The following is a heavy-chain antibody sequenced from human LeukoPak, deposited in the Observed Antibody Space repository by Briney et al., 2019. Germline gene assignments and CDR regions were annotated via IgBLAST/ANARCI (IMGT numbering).Heavy chain of an antibody. J-gene: IGHJ4*02. CDR1: GFTFSSSA. CDR3: AKSRGCSGGSCYWGGLYYFDY. D-gene: IGHD2-15*01. V-gene: IGHV3-23*01. Sequence: GGSLRLSCAASGFTFSSSAMSWVRQAPGKGLEWVSTISGSGDRTYYADSVKGRFTISRDNSKNTLYLQMNSLRAEDTAVYYCAKSRGCSGGSCYWGGLYYFDYWGQGTLVTVSS. CDR2: ISGSGDRT.